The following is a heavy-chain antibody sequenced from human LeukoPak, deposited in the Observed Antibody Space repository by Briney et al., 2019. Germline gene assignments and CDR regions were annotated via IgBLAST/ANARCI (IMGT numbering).Heavy chain of an antibody. V-gene: IGHV1-8*03. J-gene: IGHJ4*02. CDR2: MNPNSGNT. D-gene: IGHD3-3*01. Sequence: ASVKVSCKASGYTFTSYDINWVRQATGQGLEWMGWMNPNSGNTGYAQKFQGRVTITRNTSISTAYMELSSLRSEDTAVYYCARGKRTDYDFWSGYYFWADYWGQGTLVTVSS. CDR1: GYTFTSYD. CDR3: ARGKRTDYDFWSGYYFWADY.